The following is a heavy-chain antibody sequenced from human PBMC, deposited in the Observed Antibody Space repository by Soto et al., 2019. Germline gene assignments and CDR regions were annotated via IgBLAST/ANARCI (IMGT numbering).Heavy chain of an antibody. D-gene: IGHD5-18*01. CDR3: ARLSYYDY. J-gene: IGHJ4*02. Sequence: PSFQGHVTISADKSLSTAYLQWSSLKASDTAMYYCARLSYYDYWGQGTLVTVSS. V-gene: IGHV5-10-1*01.